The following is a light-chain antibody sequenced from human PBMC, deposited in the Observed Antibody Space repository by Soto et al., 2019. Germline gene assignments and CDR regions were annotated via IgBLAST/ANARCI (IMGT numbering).Light chain of an antibody. V-gene: IGLV2-8*01. J-gene: IGLJ3*02. CDR3: SSYAGSNNLV. Sequence: QSALTQPPSASGSPGQSVTISCTGTSSDVGGYNYVSWYQQHPGKAPKVMIYEVSERPSGVPDRVSGSKSGNTASLTVSGLQAEDEADYYCSSYAGSNNLVFGGGTKLTVL. CDR1: SSDVGGYNY. CDR2: EVS.